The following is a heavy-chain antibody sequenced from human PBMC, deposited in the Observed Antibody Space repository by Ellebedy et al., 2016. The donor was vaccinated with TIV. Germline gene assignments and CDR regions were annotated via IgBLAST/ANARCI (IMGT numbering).Heavy chain of an antibody. V-gene: IGHV1-18*01. J-gene: IGHJ2*01. D-gene: IGHD3-10*01. CDR1: GYIFTSSG. CDR3: ARDQGVGELSYFDL. Sequence: ASVKVSCKASGYIFTSSGISWVRQAPGQGLEWMGWISTQNGKTKHAQNLQGRVTMTTDTSTSTAYMELRSLRSDDTAVYYCARDQGVGELSYFDLWGRGTLVTVSS. CDR2: ISTQNGKT.